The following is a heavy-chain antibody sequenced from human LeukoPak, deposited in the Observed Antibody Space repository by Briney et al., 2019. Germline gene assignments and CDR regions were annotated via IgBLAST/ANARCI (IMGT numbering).Heavy chain of an antibody. J-gene: IGHJ3*02. V-gene: IGHV3-30*02. CDR1: GFTFSTYA. D-gene: IGHD6-13*01. CDR3: ARAGSSWYEDDAFDI. Sequence: GGSLRLSCAASGFTFSTYAMHWVRQAPGKGLEWVTFIRYDVSKTYYADSVKGRFTISRDNSKNTLYLQMNSLRAEDTAVYYCARAGSSWYEDDAFDIWGQGTMVTVST. CDR2: IRYDVSKT.